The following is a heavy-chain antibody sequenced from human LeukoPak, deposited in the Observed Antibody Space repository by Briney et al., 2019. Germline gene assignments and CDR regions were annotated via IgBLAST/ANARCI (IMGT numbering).Heavy chain of an antibody. D-gene: IGHD2-2*01. J-gene: IGHJ6*04. Sequence: SETLSLTCTGSGGSISSYYWSWLRQPAGKGLEWIGRIYTSGSTNYNPSLKSRVTMSVDTSKNQFSLKLSSVTAADTAVYYCASARTTAFMDVWGKGTTVTVSS. CDR2: IYTSGST. CDR1: GGSISSYY. V-gene: IGHV4-4*07. CDR3: ASARTTAFMDV.